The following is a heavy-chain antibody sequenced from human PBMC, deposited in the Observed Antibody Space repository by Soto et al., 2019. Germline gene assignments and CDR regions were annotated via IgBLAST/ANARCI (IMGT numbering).Heavy chain of an antibody. Sequence: EVQLVQSGGRVVPPGGSLRISCAASGLDFNRFTMHWVRQTPERGLEWVSYIRGDGTDIRYADSVRGRFTISRDNTKNSLYLQMYSLTTEDTALYYCAKERDCGGVCFYFDFWGQGALVTVSS. CDR3: AKERDCGGVCFYFDF. CDR2: IRGDGTDI. J-gene: IGHJ4*02. D-gene: IGHD2-21*01. V-gene: IGHV3-43*01. CDR1: GLDFNRFT.